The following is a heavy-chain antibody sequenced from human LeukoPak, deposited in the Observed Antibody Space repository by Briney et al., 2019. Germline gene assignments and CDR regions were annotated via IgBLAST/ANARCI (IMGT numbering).Heavy chain of an antibody. J-gene: IGHJ4*02. CDR2: INWNGGST. CDR1: GFTFDDYG. V-gene: IGHV3-20*04. Sequence: GGSLRLSCAASGFTFDDYGMRGVRQAPGKGLEGVSGINWNGGSTDYADSVKGRFTISRDHAKNSLYLQMNNLRAEDTALYYCARGTLKAAATDFDYWGQGTLLTVSS. D-gene: IGHD6-13*01. CDR3: ARGTLKAAATDFDY.